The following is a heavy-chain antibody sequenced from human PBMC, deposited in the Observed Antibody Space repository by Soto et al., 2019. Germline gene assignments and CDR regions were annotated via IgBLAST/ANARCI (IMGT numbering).Heavy chain of an antibody. CDR2: MSFDGSKN. D-gene: IGHD1-1*01. CDR3: VKDKAWRVELVGMDV. J-gene: IGHJ6*02. Sequence: QAQLVESGGGVVQPGRSLRLSCIVSGFSFSNFGMHWVRQAPGKGLEWVAAMSFDGSKNYYADSVKGRFTISRDVSKNSLYLQMESLIPEDTAVYFSVKDKAWRVELVGMDVWGQGTTVIVSS. V-gene: IGHV3-30*13. CDR1: GFSFSNFG.